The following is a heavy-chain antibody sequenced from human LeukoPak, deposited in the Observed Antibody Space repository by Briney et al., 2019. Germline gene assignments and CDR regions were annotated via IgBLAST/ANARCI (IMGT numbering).Heavy chain of an antibody. J-gene: IGHJ4*02. V-gene: IGHV4-31*03. CDR3: ARGGSSWDMYYFDY. CDR1: GGSISNDDYY. D-gene: IGHD6-13*01. CDR2: IYYTGDT. Sequence: PSQTLSLTCTVSGGSISNDDYYWSWIRQRPGKGLEWIGYIYYTGDTYFNPSLRSRVTISVDTSEKQFSLRLNSVTAADTAVYYCARGGSSWDMYYFDYWGQGTLVTVSS.